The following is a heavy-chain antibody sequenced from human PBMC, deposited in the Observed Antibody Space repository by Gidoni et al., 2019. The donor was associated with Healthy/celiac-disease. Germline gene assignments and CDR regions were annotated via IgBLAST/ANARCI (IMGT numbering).Heavy chain of an antibody. CDR3: AKSSSSLAGYYYYYYMDV. D-gene: IGHD6-6*01. V-gene: IGHV1-69*01. CDR1: GGTFSSYA. Sequence: QVQLVQSGAEVKKPGSSVKVSCKASGGTFSSYAISWVRQAPGQGLEWMGGIIPIFGTANSAQKFQGRVTITADESTSTAYMELSSLRSEDTAVYYCAKSSSSLAGYYYYYYMDVWGKGTTVTVSS. J-gene: IGHJ6*03. CDR2: IIPIFGTA.